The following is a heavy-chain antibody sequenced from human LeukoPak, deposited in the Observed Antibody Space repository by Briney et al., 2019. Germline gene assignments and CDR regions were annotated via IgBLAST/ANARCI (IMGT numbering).Heavy chain of an antibody. Sequence: SSETLSLTRTVSGDSVSSGNYYLTWIRQPPGKGLDWITYMSPSGTTKYNPSLKSRVTTSVDTSRTQFSLRLSSVTAADTAMYYCAWGHDDRSGSFDYWGQGTLVTVSS. CDR2: MSPSGTT. D-gene: IGHD3-22*01. V-gene: IGHV4-61*01. CDR3: AWGHDDRSGSFDY. CDR1: GDSVSSGNYY. J-gene: IGHJ4*02.